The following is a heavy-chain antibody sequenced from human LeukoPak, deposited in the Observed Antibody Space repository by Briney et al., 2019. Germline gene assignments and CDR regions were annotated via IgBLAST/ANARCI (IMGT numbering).Heavy chain of an antibody. CDR1: GFTFSSYG. D-gene: IGHD3-10*01. CDR2: ISYDGSNK. J-gene: IGHJ4*02. V-gene: IGHV3-30*18. CDR3: AKDFPVWLGDGYFDY. Sequence: GRSLRLSCAASGFTFSSYGMHWVRQAPGKGLEWVAVISYDGSNKYYADSVKGRFTISRDNSKNTLYLQMNSLRAEDTAVYYCAKDFPVWLGDGYFDYWGQGTLVTVSS.